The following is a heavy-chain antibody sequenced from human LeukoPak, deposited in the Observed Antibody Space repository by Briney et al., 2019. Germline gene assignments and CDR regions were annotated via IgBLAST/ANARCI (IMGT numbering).Heavy chain of an antibody. V-gene: IGHV3-53*01. J-gene: IGHJ2*01. CDR3: ARVGDHFHWNLDL. Sequence: GGSLRLSCAASGFTVITNDMTWVRQAPGKGLEWVSIIYSGGSTYYADSVKGRFTISRDTSKNTLSLQMNSLRVDDTAVYFCARVGDHFHWNLDLWGRGTLVSVSS. CDR2: IYSGGST. D-gene: IGHD3-3*02. CDR1: GFTVITND.